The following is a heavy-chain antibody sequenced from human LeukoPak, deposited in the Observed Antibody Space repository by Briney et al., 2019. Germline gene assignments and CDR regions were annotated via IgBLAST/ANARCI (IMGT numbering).Heavy chain of an antibody. CDR2: ISSSSTI. J-gene: IGHJ3*02. CDR3: ARYGLGAHAFDI. D-gene: IGHD3/OR15-3a*01. CDR1: GFTFSTYS. V-gene: IGHV3-48*02. Sequence: PGGSLRLSCAASGFTFSTYSMNWVRPAPGKGLEGVSYISSSSTIYYADSVKGRFTISRDNAKNSLYLQMNSLRDEDTAVYYCARYGLGAHAFDIWGQGTMVTVSS.